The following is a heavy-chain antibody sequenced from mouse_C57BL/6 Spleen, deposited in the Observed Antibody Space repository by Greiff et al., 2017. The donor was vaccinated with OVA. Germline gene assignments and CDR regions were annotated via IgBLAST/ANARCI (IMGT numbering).Heavy chain of an antibody. V-gene: IGHV1-26*01. J-gene: IGHJ4*01. Sequence: VQLQQSGPELVKPGASVKISCKASGYTFTDYYMNWVKQSHGKSLEWIGDINPNNGGTSYNQKFKGKATLTVDKSSSTAYMELRSLTSEDSAVYDCARGLRRAMDYWGQGTSVTVSS. CDR2: INPNNGGT. CDR3: ARGLRRAMDY. D-gene: IGHD1-2*01. CDR1: GYTFTDYY.